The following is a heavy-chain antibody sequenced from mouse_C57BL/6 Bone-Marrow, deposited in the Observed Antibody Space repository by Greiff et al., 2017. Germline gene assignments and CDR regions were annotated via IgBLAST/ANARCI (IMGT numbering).Heavy chain of an antibody. Sequence: VKLQQSGPELVKPGASVKISCKASGYTFTDYYINWVKQRPGQGLEWIGWIFPGSGSTYYNEKFKGKATLTVDKSSSTAYMLLSSLTSEDSAVYFCARWDYYGSSYHFDYWGQGTTLTVSS. CDR3: ARWDYYGSSYHFDY. D-gene: IGHD1-1*01. J-gene: IGHJ2*01. CDR1: GYTFTDYY. CDR2: IFPGSGST. V-gene: IGHV1-75*01.